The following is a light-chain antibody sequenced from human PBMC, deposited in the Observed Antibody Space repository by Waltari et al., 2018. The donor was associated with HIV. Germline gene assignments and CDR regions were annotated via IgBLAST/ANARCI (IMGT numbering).Light chain of an antibody. J-gene: IGKJ4*01. V-gene: IGKV1-12*01. CDR1: QSIGSS. CDR3: QQADSFPHT. Sequence: EIQMAQSPSSVTGSVGDRVTITCRASQSIGSSLAWYQNQPGEAPKLLIFGVSRLESGVPPRFVGSGSGTEFALTIASLQTEDSATYYCQQADSFPHTFGGGTKVEV. CDR2: GVS.